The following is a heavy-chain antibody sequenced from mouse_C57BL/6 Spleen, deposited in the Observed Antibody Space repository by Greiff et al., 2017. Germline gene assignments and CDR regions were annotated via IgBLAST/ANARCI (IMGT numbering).Heavy chain of an antibody. CDR3: ARLGYGNYFFDY. J-gene: IGHJ2*01. Sequence: EVQLQQSGPELVKPGASVKMSCKASGYTFTDYNMHWVKQSHGKSLEWIGYINPNNGGTSYNQKFKGKATLTVNKSSSTAYMELRSLTSEDSAVYYCARLGYGNYFFDYWGQGTTLTVSS. CDR1: GYTFTDYN. D-gene: IGHD2-1*01. CDR2: INPNNGGT. V-gene: IGHV1-22*01.